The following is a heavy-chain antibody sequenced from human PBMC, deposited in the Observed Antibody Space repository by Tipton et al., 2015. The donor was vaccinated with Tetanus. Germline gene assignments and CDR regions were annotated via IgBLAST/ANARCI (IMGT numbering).Heavy chain of an antibody. Sequence: VQLVQSGGGVVQPGRSPRLSCAASGFRFSYSGMHWVRQAPGKGLEWVAVIAFDGKNERYADSVKGRFIISRDNSKNTLYLQMNSLRPEDTAVYYCAKEFQRARIRFFDSWGQGTQVTASS. CDR2: IAFDGKNE. CDR1: GFRFSYSG. CDR3: AKEFQRARIRFFDS. J-gene: IGHJ4*02. V-gene: IGHV3-30*18. D-gene: IGHD2-15*01.